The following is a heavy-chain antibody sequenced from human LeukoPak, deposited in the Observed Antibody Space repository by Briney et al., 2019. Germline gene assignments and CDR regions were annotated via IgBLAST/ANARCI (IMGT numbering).Heavy chain of an antibody. Sequence: PGGSLRLSCAASGFTFSHAWMSWVRQAPGKGLEWVGHIKSKTDGGTTDYAAPVKGRFTISRDDSKNTLYLQMNSLKTEDTAVYYCTIEGRYCSGTTCYTGYFTYWGQGTLVTVSS. CDR3: TIEGRYCSGTTCYTGYFTY. V-gene: IGHV3-15*01. CDR1: GFTFSHAW. J-gene: IGHJ4*02. CDR2: IKSKTDGGTT. D-gene: IGHD2-2*02.